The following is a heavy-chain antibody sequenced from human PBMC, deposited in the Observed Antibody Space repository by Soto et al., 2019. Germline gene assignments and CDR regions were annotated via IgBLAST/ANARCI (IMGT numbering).Heavy chain of an antibody. Sequence: LSLTCSVSGYSISSGYYLGWIRQPPGKGLEWIGSIYHSGSTYYNPSLKSRVTISVDTSKNQFSLKLSSVTAADTAVYYCARDRYEYSSSSGFDYWGQGTLVTVSP. CDR2: IYHSGST. D-gene: IGHD6-6*01. CDR3: ARDRYEYSSSSGFDY. CDR1: GYSISSGYY. V-gene: IGHV4-38-2*02. J-gene: IGHJ4*02.